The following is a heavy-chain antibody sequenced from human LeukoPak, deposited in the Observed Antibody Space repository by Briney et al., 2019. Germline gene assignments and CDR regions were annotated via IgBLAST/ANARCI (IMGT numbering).Heavy chain of an antibody. CDR2: ISSSSSYI. CDR1: GFTFSSYS. V-gene: IGHV3-21*01. J-gene: IGHJ6*03. CDR3: ARGVHDYGDYRIRYYYYYYMDV. D-gene: IGHD4-17*01. Sequence: GGSLRLSCAASGFTFSSYSMNWVRQAPGKGLEWVSSISSSSSYIYYADSVKGRFTISRDNAKNSLYLQMNSLRAEDTAVYYCARGVHDYGDYRIRYYYYYYMDVWGKGTTVTVSS.